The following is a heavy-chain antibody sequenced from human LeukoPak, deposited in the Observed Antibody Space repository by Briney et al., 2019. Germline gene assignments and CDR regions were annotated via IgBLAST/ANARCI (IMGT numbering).Heavy chain of an antibody. CDR2: ISAYNGNT. J-gene: IGHJ5*02. Sequence: GASVKVSCKASGYTFTSYGISWVRQAPGQGLEWMGWISAYNGNTNYAQKFQGRVTITADESTSTAYMELSSLRSEDTAVYYCAREDYGDYNWFDPWGQGTLVTVSS. V-gene: IGHV1-18*01. CDR1: GYTFTSYG. D-gene: IGHD4-17*01. CDR3: AREDYGDYNWFDP.